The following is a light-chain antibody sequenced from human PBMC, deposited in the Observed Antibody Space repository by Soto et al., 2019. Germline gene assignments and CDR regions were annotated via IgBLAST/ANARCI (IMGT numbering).Light chain of an antibody. V-gene: IGLV2-14*01. CDR2: EVN. CDR1: SSDVGGYNY. Sequence: QSALTQPASVSGSPGQSITISCTGTSSDVGGYNYVSWYQQHPGKAPKLLFYEVNNRPSGVSNRFSGSKSGNTASLTISGLQAEDEADYYCNSYTSSSTRVFGGGTKLTVL. CDR3: NSYTSSSTRV. J-gene: IGLJ2*01.